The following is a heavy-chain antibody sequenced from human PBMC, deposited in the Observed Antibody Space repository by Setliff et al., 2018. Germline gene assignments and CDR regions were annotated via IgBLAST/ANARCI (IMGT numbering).Heavy chain of an antibody. CDR1: GSTVTESS. CDR3: ASQMGTSETYPK. CDR2: INTDTGNP. D-gene: IGHD1-26*01. Sequence: ASVKVSCKVSGSTVTESSMHWVRQAPGQGLEWMGWINTDTGNPTSAQGFTGRFVFSLDTSVSTAYLQISSLKAEDTAVYYCASQMGTSETYPKWGQGTPVTVSS. J-gene: IGHJ4*02. V-gene: IGHV7-4-1*02.